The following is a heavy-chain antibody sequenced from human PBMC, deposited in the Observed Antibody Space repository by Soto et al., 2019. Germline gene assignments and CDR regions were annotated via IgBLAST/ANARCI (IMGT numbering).Heavy chain of an antibody. CDR3: SKGGSSWTVWFDP. V-gene: IGHV1-2*04. Sequence: QVQLVQSGAEVKKPGASVKVSCKATGYPLTAKYLHWVRQAPGQGLEWMGWINPSSGGTKEAQKFRGWVTLTRDTSMSVAYMELSRLTSDDTAVYYCSKGGSSWTVWFDPWGQGALVTVSS. D-gene: IGHD6-13*01. J-gene: IGHJ5*02. CDR2: INPSSGGT. CDR1: GYPLTAKY.